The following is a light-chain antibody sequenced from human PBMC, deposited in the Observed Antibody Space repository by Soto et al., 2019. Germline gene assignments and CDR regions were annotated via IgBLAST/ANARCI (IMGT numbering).Light chain of an antibody. CDR1: SSDVGSYNL. CDR3: CSSAGSSTLV. J-gene: IGLJ3*02. V-gene: IGLV2-23*01. CDR2: EGS. Sequence: QSALTQPASVSGSPGQSITISCTGTSSDVGSYNLVSWYQQHPGKAPKLMIYEGSKRPSGVSNRFSDYKSGNTASLTISWLHAEDEADYYCCSSAGSSTLVFGGGTQLTVL.